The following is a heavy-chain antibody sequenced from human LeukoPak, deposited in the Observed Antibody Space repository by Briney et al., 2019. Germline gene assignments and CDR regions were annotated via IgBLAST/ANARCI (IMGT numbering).Heavy chain of an antibody. V-gene: IGHV1-24*01. J-gene: IGHJ4*02. CDR3: ATSYCSGGGCYSSGGDY. D-gene: IGHD2-15*01. Sequence: ASVKVSCKVSGYTLTELSMHWVRQAPGKGLEWMGGFDPEDGETIYAQKFQGRVTMTEDTSTDTAYMELSSLRSEDTAVYYCATSYCSGGGCYSSGGDYWGQGTLVTVSS. CDR2: FDPEDGET. CDR1: GYTLTELS.